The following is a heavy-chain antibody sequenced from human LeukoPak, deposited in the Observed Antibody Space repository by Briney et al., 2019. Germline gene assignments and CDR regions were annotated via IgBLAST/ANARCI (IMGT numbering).Heavy chain of an antibody. Sequence: PSETLSLNCTVSRYPINSGYYWRWIRQPPGKGLEWIGNIYHSGSTYYKPSLKSRVTIAVDTSKTQFFLNLSSVTAANTVVYYCTRDSTVVPLDYWGQGTLVTVSS. D-gene: IGHD3-10*01. CDR2: IYHSGST. CDR1: RYPINSGYY. CDR3: TRDSTVVPLDY. J-gene: IGHJ4*02. V-gene: IGHV4-38-2*02.